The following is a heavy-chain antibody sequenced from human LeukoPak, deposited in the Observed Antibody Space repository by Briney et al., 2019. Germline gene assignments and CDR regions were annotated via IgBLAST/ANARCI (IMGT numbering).Heavy chain of an antibody. CDR1: GYTFTSYY. D-gene: IGHD2-2*01. Sequence: PSVKVSCKASGYTFTSYYMNWVRQAPGQGREWMGIINPSGGSTSYEQKFQGRVTMTRDTSTSTVYIELSSLRSEDTAVYHCASTVGAPAAMGRGDHYYYVIDVWGQGTTVTVSS. J-gene: IGHJ6*02. CDR3: ASTVGAPAAMGRGDHYYYVIDV. V-gene: IGHV1-46*01. CDR2: INPSGGST.